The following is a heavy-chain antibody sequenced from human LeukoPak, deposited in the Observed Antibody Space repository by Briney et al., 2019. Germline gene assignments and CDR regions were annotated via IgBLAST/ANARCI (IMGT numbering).Heavy chain of an antibody. D-gene: IGHD2-15*01. V-gene: IGHV1-69*13. CDR3: ARALGLCSGGSCYSQYYYYYGMDV. Sequence: SVKVSCKASGYTFTGYYMHWVRQAPGQGLEWMGGIIPIFGTANYAQKFQGRVTITADESTSTAYMELSSLRSEDTAVYYCARALGLCSGGSCYSQYYYYYGMDVWGQGTTVTVSS. CDR1: GYTFTGYY. J-gene: IGHJ6*02. CDR2: IIPIFGTA.